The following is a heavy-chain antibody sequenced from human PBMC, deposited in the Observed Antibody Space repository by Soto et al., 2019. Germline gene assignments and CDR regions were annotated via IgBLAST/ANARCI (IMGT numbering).Heavy chain of an antibody. CDR2: IYDSGST. Sequence: TLSVTWSVSGGSSVTRSYYCSWIRQPPAKAMECIRYIYDSGSTTYSPSLKSRVTISVDTSKNQFSLRLSSVTAADTAVYYCARVMGPMYTDFWSGPSGYYYYAMDVWGQGTTVT. CDR3: ARVMGPMYTDFWSGPSGYYYYAMDV. V-gene: IGHV4-61*01. CDR1: GGSSVTRSYY. J-gene: IGHJ6*02. D-gene: IGHD3-3*01.